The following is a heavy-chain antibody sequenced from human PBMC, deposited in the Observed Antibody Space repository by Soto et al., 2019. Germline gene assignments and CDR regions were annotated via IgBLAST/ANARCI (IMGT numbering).Heavy chain of an antibody. Sequence: GESLKISCKGSGYSFTSYWIGWVRQMPGKGLDWMGIIYPGDSDTRYSPSFQGQVTISADKSISTAYLQWSSLKASDTAMYYCSRQGYCSGGSCPNSRRFDPWGQGTLVTVSS. D-gene: IGHD2-15*01. CDR1: GYSFTSYW. CDR3: SRQGYCSGGSCPNSRRFDP. CDR2: IYPGDSDT. J-gene: IGHJ5*02. V-gene: IGHV5-51*01.